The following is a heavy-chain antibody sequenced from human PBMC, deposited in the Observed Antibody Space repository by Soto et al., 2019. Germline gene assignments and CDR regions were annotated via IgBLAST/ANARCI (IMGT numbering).Heavy chain of an antibody. CDR1: GFSLSADGVG. D-gene: IGHD2-2*01. CDR2: IYWDDDK. Sequence: QITLKESGPTLVKPTQTLTLTCTFSGFSLSADGVGVGWIRQPPGKALEWLALIYWDDDKRYRPSLKCRLTIPKDTSKNQVVLTMTNMDPVDTATYACAHAYGGTSWPNDAFDVWGQGTVVTVSS. J-gene: IGHJ3*01. CDR3: AHAYGGTSWPNDAFDV. V-gene: IGHV2-5*02.